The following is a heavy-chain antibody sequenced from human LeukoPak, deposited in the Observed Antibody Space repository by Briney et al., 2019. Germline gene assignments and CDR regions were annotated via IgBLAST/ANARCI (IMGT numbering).Heavy chain of an antibody. CDR1: GLTFGNYA. J-gene: IGHJ4*02. CDR3: AKAWPTGKADY. CDR2: ISSSGGST. V-gene: IGHV3-23*01. D-gene: IGHD7-27*01. Sequence: PGGSLRLSCAASGLTFGNYAMSWVRQAPGKGLEWVSAISSSGGSTFYAESVKGRFTISRDNSKNTLYLQMNSLRAEDTAVYYCAKAWPTGKADYWGQGTLVTVSS.